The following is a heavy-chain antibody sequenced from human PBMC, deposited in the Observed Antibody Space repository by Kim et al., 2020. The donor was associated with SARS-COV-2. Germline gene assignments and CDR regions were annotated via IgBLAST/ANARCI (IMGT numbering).Heavy chain of an antibody. Sequence: GSLRLSCAASGFTFSSYGMHWVRQAPGKGLEWVAVISYDGSNKYYADSVKGRFTISRDNSKNTLYLQMNSLRAEDTAVYYCAKERGYSYGQDYYGMDVWGQGTTVTVSS. J-gene: IGHJ6*02. CDR2: ISYDGSNK. D-gene: IGHD5-18*01. CDR3: AKERGYSYGQDYYGMDV. CDR1: GFTFSSYG. V-gene: IGHV3-30*18.